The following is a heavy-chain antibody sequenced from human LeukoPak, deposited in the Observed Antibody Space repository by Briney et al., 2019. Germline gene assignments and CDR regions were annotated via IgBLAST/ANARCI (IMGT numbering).Heavy chain of an antibody. D-gene: IGHD4-17*01. CDR2: INTNTGNP. Sequence: ASVTVSCMASGYTFTSYAMNWVRQAPGQGLQWMGWINTNTGNPTYAQGFTGRFVFSLDTSVSTAYLQICSLKAEDTAVYYCARVGGDYEYYYYGMDVWGQGTTVTVSS. CDR3: ARVGGDYEYYYYGMDV. V-gene: IGHV7-4-1*01. J-gene: IGHJ6*02. CDR1: GYTFTSYA.